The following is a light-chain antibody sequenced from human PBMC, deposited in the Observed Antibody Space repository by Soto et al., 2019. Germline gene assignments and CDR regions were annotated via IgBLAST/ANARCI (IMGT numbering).Light chain of an antibody. J-gene: IGLJ1*01. CDR3: CSYGGRSTYV. CDR2: EVS. V-gene: IGLV2-23*02. Sequence: QSVLTQPASVSGSPGQSITISCTGTSSDVGSYNLVSWYQQHPGKAPKLMIYEVSKRPSGVSNRLSGSKSANTASLTISGLRADDEADYYCCSYGGRSTYVFGTGTELTVL. CDR1: SSDVGSYNL.